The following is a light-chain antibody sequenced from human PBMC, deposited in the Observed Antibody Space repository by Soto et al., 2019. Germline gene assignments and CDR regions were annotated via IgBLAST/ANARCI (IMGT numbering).Light chain of an antibody. CDR3: QQYGSSPPYT. Sequence: EIVLTQSPGTLSLSPGERATLSCRASQSVSSSYLAWYQQKPGQAPRLLIYGASSRATGIPDRFSGSGSGTDFTLTISRLEPEDFAVYYCQQYGSSPPYTLGQGTKLKIK. CDR2: GAS. CDR1: QSVSSSY. V-gene: IGKV3-20*01. J-gene: IGKJ2*01.